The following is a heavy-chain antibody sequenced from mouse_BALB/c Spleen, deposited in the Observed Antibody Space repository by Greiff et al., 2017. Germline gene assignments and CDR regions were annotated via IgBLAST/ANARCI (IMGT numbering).Heavy chain of an antibody. D-gene: IGHD1-1*01. Sequence: QVQLQQSGPGLVQPSQSLSITCTVSGFSLTSYGVHWVRQSPGKGLEWLGVIWSGGSTDYNAAFISRLSISKDNSKSQFFFKMNSLQANDTAIYYCARGTVGYFDVWGAGTTVTVSS. CDR3: ARGTVGYFDV. V-gene: IGHV2-2*02. CDR2: IWSGGST. CDR1: GFSLTSYG. J-gene: IGHJ1*01.